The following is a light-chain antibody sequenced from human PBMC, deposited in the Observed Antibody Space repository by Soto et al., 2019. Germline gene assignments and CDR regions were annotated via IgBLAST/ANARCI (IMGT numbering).Light chain of an antibody. CDR2: GNF. CDR1: NSNIGSGYD. J-gene: IGLJ3*02. V-gene: IGLV1-40*01. CDR3: QSYDNGLSGWV. Sequence: QAVVTQPPSVSGAPGQRVTISCTGSNSNIGSGYDVHWFQQLPGTAPKLLICGNFNRPSGVPDRFSGSQSGTSASLAITGLQAEDEADYYCQSYDNGLSGWVFGGGTKVTVL.